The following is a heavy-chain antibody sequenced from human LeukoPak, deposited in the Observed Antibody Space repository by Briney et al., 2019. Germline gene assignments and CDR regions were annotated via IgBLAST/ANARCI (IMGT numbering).Heavy chain of an antibody. J-gene: IGHJ4*02. Sequence: GGSLRLSCAASGFTVSSNYMSWVRQAPGKGLEWVSAISGSGGSTYYADSVKGRFTISRDNSKNTLYLQMNSLRAEDTAVYYCAKDASSGWYVLGVDYWGQGTLVTVSS. CDR1: GFTVSSNY. D-gene: IGHD6-19*01. V-gene: IGHV3-23*01. CDR3: AKDASSGWYVLGVDY. CDR2: ISGSGGST.